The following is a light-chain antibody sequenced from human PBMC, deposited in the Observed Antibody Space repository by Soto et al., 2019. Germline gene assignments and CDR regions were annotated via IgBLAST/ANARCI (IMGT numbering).Light chain of an antibody. Sequence: DIQMTQSPSSLSASVGDRVTITCQASQDINNYLNWYQQKPEKAPKLLIYDASNLETGVPSRFSGSGSGTDFNFTISSLQPEDIATYYCQQYENLPITFGQGTRLEIK. CDR2: DAS. J-gene: IGKJ5*01. CDR1: QDINNY. V-gene: IGKV1-33*01. CDR3: QQYENLPIT.